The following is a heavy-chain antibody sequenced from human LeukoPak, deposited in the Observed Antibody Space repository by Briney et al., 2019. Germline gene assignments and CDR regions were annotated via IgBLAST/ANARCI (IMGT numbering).Heavy chain of an antibody. V-gene: IGHV3-33*08. CDR3: ARESDIVLMVYATRAYYFDY. CDR1: GFTFSSYS. CDR2: IWYDGSNK. J-gene: IGHJ4*02. D-gene: IGHD2-8*01. Sequence: GGSLRLSCAASGFTFSSYSMNWVRQAPGKGLEWVAVIWYDGSNKYYADSVKGRFTISRDNSKNTLYLQMNSLRAEDTAVYYCARESDIVLMVYATRAYYFDYWGQGTLVTVSS.